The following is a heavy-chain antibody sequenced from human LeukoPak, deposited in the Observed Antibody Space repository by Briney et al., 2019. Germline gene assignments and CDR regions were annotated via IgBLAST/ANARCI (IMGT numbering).Heavy chain of an antibody. V-gene: IGHV3-23*01. Sequence: PGGSLRLSCAASGFTFSSYAMSWVRQAPGKGLEWVSAISGSGGSTYYADSVKGRFTISRDNSKNTLCLQMNSLRAEDTAVYYCAKDLGYSYGSNWFDPWGEGTLVTVSS. D-gene: IGHD5-18*01. J-gene: IGHJ5*02. CDR1: GFTFSSYA. CDR2: ISGSGGST. CDR3: AKDLGYSYGSNWFDP.